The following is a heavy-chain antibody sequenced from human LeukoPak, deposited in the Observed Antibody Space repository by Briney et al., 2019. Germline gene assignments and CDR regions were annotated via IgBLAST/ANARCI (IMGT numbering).Heavy chain of an antibody. V-gene: IGHV3-7*01. CDR3: ARXPPYGXXXXYLDY. D-gene: IGHD3-10*01. CDR1: GFTFSSHW. J-gene: IGHJ4*02. CDR2: IKQGGSEK. Sequence: GGSLRLSCAASGFTFSSHWMSWVRQAPGKGLEWVADIKQGGSEKYYVDSMKGRSTISRDDAKNSLYLQMDSLRAEDTAVYYCARXPPYGXXXXYLDYWGQGILVTVSS.